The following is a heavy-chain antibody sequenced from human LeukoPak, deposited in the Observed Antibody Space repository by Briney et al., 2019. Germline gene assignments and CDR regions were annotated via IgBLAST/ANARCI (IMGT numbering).Heavy chain of an antibody. V-gene: IGHV3-7*01. J-gene: IGHJ4*02. CDR3: AREDDWNYEDY. CDR1: GFTFSNYW. Sequence: GGSLRLSCAASGFTFSNYWMSWVRQAPGKGLEWVANIKQDGSEKYYVSSVKGRFTISRDNAKNSLYLQMSSLRAEDTAIYFCAREDDWNYEDYWGQGTLVTVSS. CDR2: IKQDGSEK. D-gene: IGHD1-7*01.